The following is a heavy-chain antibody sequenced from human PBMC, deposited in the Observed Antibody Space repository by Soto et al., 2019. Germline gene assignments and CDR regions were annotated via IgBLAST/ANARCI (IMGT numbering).Heavy chain of an antibody. D-gene: IGHD3-3*01. CDR1: GFSFGGFG. CDR2: IWYDGSKK. Sequence: QEQVVESGGGVVQPGTSLRLSCVASGFSFGGFGMHWVRQAPGKGLEWVTLIWYDGSKKYYADSVKGRFTISRDNSRKTVYLQMKSLRVEDTAVYYCARALAGVGDAVDLWGQGTMVNVSP. V-gene: IGHV3-33*03. CDR3: ARALAGVGDAVDL. J-gene: IGHJ3*01.